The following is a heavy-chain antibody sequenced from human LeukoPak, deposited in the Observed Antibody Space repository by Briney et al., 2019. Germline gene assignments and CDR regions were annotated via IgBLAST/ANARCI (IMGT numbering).Heavy chain of an antibody. V-gene: IGHV3-7*01. Sequence: GGSLGLSCAASGFTFSSYWMSWVRQAPGKGLEWVANIKQDGSEKYYVDSVKGRFTISRDKAKNSLYLQMNSLRAEDTAVYYCASRGWSIAAATKPTKVDYWGQGTLVTVSS. D-gene: IGHD6-13*01. J-gene: IGHJ4*02. CDR2: IKQDGSEK. CDR3: ASRGWSIAAATKPTKVDY. CDR1: GFTFSSYW.